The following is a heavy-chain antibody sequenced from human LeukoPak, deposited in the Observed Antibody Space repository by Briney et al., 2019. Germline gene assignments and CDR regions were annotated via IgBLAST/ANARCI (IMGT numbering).Heavy chain of an antibody. CDR1: GYIFTGYY. D-gene: IGHD3-10*01. CDR2: INPNSGGT. J-gene: IGHJ4*02. Sequence: ASVKVSCKASGYIFTGYYMHWVRQAPGQGLEWMGWINPNSGGTNYAQKFQGRVTMTRDTSISTAYMELSRLRSDDTAVYYCARVGSGSGSLALDYWGQGTLVTVSS. CDR3: ARVGSGSGSLALDY. V-gene: IGHV1-2*02.